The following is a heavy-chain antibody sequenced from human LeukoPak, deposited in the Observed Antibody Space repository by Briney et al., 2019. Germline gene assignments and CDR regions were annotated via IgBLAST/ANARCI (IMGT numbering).Heavy chain of an antibody. J-gene: IGHJ6*02. D-gene: IGHD3-3*01. CDR2: IYTSGST. Sequence: SETLSLTCTVSGGSISSYYWSWIRQPAGKGLERIGRIYTSGSTNYNPSLKSRVTMSVDTSKNQFSLKLSSVTAADTAVYYCAREIYDFWSGYLYYYYGMDVWGQGTTVTVSS. V-gene: IGHV4-4*07. CDR3: AREIYDFWSGYLYYYYGMDV. CDR1: GGSISSYY.